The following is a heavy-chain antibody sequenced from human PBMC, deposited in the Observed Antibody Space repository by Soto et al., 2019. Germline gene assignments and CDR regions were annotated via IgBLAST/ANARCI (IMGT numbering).Heavy chain of an antibody. CDR1: GYSISSGYH. V-gene: IGHV4-38-2*02. CDR3: ARQDRVVAEGRWFDP. CDR2: VHYSGNT. J-gene: IGHJ5*02. Sequence: SETLSLTCTVSGYSISSGYHWAWIRQPPGKGLEWLGSVHYSGNTYYNPSLKSRLTISVDKSKNQFSLNLGSVTAADTAVYYCARQDRVVAEGRWFDPWGQGTLVTVSS. D-gene: IGHD2-15*01.